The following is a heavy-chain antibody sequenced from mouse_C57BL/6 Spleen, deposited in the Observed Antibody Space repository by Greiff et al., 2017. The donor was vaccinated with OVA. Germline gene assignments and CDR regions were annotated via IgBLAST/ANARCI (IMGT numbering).Heavy chain of an antibody. CDR3: ARDRYYGSSYVNWYFDV. V-gene: IGHV5-16*01. Sequence: EVKVVESEGGLVQPGSSMKLSCTASGFTFSDYYMAWVRQVPEKGLEWVANINYDGSSTYYLDSLKSRFIISRDNAKNILYLQMSSLKSEDTATYYCARDRYYGSSYVNWYFDVWGTGTTVTVSS. CDR2: INYDGSST. J-gene: IGHJ1*03. D-gene: IGHD1-1*01. CDR1: GFTFSDYY.